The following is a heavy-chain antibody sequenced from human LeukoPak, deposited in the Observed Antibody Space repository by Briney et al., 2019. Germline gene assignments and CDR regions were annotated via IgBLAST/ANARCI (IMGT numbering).Heavy chain of an antibody. D-gene: IGHD2-2*01. V-gene: IGHV4-59*01. CDR2: IYDSGST. Sequence: SETLSLTCVVSGGSISSYYWSWIRQPPREGLWWMGYIYDSGSTNYNPSLKSRVTISVYTSKNQFSLKLSSVTAADTAMYYCARALGYCTSPSCLNYTYYGMDLWGQGPTVSVSS. CDR3: ARALGYCTSPSCLNYTYYGMDL. J-gene: IGHJ6*02. CDR1: GGSISSYY.